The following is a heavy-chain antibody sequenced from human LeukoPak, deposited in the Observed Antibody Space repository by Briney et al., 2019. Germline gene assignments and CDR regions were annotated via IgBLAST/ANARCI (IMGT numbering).Heavy chain of an antibody. J-gene: IGHJ5*02. D-gene: IGHD2-15*01. CDR2: IWYDGSNK. CDR3: ARDHGGSGCSGGSCFTGLYNWFDP. Sequence: GGSLRLSCAAAGFTFSSYGMHWVRQAPGKGLEWVAVIWYDGSNKYYADSVKGRVTISRDNSKNTLYLQMKSLRAEDTAVYYCARDHGGSGCSGGSCFTGLYNWFDPWGQGTLVTVSS. V-gene: IGHV3-33*01. CDR1: GFTFSSYG.